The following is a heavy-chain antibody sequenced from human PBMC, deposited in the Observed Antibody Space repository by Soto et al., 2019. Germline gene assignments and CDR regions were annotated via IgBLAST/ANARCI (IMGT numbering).Heavy chain of an antibody. D-gene: IGHD3-16*01. CDR1: GFTFSSYG. Sequence: GGSLRLSCAASGFTFSSYGMHWVRQAPGKGLEWVAVISYDGSNKYYADSAKGRFTIFRDNSKNTLYLQMNSLRAEDTAVYYCARGPFGGLYYFDYWGQGTLVTVSP. V-gene: IGHV3-30*03. CDR3: ARGPFGGLYYFDY. CDR2: ISYDGSNK. J-gene: IGHJ4*02.